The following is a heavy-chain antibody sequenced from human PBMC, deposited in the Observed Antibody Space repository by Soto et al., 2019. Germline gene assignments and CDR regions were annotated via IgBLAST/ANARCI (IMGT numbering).Heavy chain of an antibody. CDR1: GGSISTYC. Sequence: PSETLSLTCSVSGGSISTYCWSWIRQPAGKGLEWIGRIYRSGGTNFNPSLMSRVSMSVDTSKNQFSLKLSSVVAADTAVYYCARGAAAGVDYGMDVWGQGTTVTVSS. D-gene: IGHD6-13*01. CDR2: IYRSGGT. J-gene: IGHJ6*02. V-gene: IGHV4-4*07. CDR3: ARGAAAGVDYGMDV.